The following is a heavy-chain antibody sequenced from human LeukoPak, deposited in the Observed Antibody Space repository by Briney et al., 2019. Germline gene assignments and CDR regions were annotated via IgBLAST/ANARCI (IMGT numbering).Heavy chain of an antibody. V-gene: IGHV3-23*01. Sequence: GGSLRLSCAASGFNFANHAMSWVRQTAGKGLEWVSAISGGGDITYYADSVKGRFTISRDSSKDTLFLQMHSLRPGDTAVYYCVREDTPATANYWGQGTLVTISS. J-gene: IGHJ4*02. CDR3: VREDTPATANY. CDR1: GFNFANHA. D-gene: IGHD2-21*02. CDR2: ISGGGDIT.